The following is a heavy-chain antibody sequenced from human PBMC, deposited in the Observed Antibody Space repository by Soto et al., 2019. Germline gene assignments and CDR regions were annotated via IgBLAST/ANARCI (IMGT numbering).Heavy chain of an antibody. CDR2: IIPIFGTA. CDR1: GGTFSSYA. Sequence: SVKVSCKASGGTFSSYAISWVRQAPGQGLEWMGGIIPIFGTANYAQKFRGRVTITADESTSTAYMELSSLRSEDTAVYYCAGDFWSGYRGYYYYGMDVWGQGTTVTVSS. D-gene: IGHD3-3*01. J-gene: IGHJ6*02. V-gene: IGHV1-69*13. CDR3: AGDFWSGYRGYYYYGMDV.